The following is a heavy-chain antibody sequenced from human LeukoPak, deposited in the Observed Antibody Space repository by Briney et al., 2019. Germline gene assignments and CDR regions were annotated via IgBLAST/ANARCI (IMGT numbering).Heavy chain of an antibody. V-gene: IGHV3-11*06. Sequence: PGGSLRLSCAASGFTFSDYYMSWIRQAPGKGLEWVSYISSSGGYRNYADSVKGRFTISRDDAKNSLYLQMNSLRAEDTAIYYCTRVGYIDEGIDYWGQGTLVTVSS. CDR2: ISSSGGYR. CDR1: GFTFSDYY. CDR3: TRVGYIDEGIDY. J-gene: IGHJ4*02. D-gene: IGHD5-24*01.